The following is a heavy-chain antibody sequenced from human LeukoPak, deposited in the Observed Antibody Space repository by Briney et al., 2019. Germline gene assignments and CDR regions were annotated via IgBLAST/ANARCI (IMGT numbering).Heavy chain of an antibody. Sequence: SETLSLTCTVSGGSISSYYWSWIRQPPGKGLEWICYIYYTGSTNYNPSLKSRVTMSVDTSENQFYLKLSSVTAADTAVYYCARGVYSGSPRFDYWGQGTLVTVSS. CDR3: ARGVYSGSPRFDY. V-gene: IGHV4-59*01. CDR1: GGSISSYY. CDR2: IYYTGST. J-gene: IGHJ4*02. D-gene: IGHD1-26*01.